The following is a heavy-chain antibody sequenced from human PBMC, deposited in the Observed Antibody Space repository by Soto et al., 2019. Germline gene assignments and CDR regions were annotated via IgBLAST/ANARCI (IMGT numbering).Heavy chain of an antibody. V-gene: IGHV3-23*01. CDR3: AKEGLGYGSGSYYNEAYYYYMDV. D-gene: IGHD3-10*01. Sequence: EVQLLESGGGLVQPGGSLRLSCAASGFTFSSYAMSWVRQAPGKGLEWVSAISGSGGSTYYADSVKGRFTISRDNSKNKRYLQMNSVRAEDTAVYYCAKEGLGYGSGSYYNEAYYYYMDVWGKGTTVTVS. CDR1: GFTFSSYA. CDR2: ISGSGGST. J-gene: IGHJ6*03.